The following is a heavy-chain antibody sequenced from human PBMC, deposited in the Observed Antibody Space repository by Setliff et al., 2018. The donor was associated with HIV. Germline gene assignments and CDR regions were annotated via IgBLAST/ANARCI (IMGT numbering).Heavy chain of an antibody. CDR1: GGYIAGYY. CDR2: IYYSGVT. V-gene: IGHV4-59*01. CDR3: ARRGGSGWYYFDQ. D-gene: IGHD6-19*01. J-gene: IGHJ4*02. Sequence: SETLSLTCAVSGGYIAGYYWSWIRQPPGKALEWIGNIYYSGVTYYNPSLKSRVTLSVDTSKNQFSLTLTSVTAADTALYYCARRGGSGWYYFDQWGQGALVTVSS.